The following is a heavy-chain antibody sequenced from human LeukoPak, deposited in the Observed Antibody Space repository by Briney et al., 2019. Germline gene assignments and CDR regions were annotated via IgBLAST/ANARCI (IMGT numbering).Heavy chain of an antibody. CDR3: ARDLSGWYRFGDY. CDR1: GYTFTGYY. D-gene: IGHD6-19*01. Sequence: ASVKVSCKASGYTFTGYYMHWVRQAPGQGLEWMGWINPNSGGTNYAQKFQGRVTMTRDTFISTAYMELSRLRSDDTAVYYCARDLSGWYRFGDYWGQGTLVTVSS. V-gene: IGHV1-2*02. J-gene: IGHJ4*02. CDR2: INPNSGGT.